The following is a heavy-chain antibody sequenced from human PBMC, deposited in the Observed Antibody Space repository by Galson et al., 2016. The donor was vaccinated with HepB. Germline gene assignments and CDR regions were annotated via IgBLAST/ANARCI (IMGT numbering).Heavy chain of an antibody. J-gene: IGHJ4*02. V-gene: IGHV6-1*01. CDR1: GDSVSTNSAA. Sequence: CAISGDSVSTNSAAWVWIRQSPSRGLEWLGRTYYRSKWYNDYAVSVKGRITINADTSENQFSLQLNSVTPEDTALYYCARARWGSLDSWGQGTLVTVSS. CDR2: TYYRSKWYN. D-gene: IGHD2-21*01. CDR3: ARARWGSLDS.